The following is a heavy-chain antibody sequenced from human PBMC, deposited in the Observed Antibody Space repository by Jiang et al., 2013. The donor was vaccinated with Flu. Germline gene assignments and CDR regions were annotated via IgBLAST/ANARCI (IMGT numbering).Heavy chain of an antibody. CDR1: GGSISSSSYY. CDR3: ARQRDRTRWLLHMGDDAFDI. D-gene: IGHD3-22*01. J-gene: IGHJ3*02. Sequence: LLKPSETLSLTCTVSGGSISSSSYYWGWIRQPPGKGLEWIGSIYYSGSTYYNPSLKSRVTISVDTSKNQFSLKLSSVTAADTAVYYCARQRDRTRWLLHMGDDAFDIWGQGTMVTVSS. V-gene: IGHV4-39*01. CDR2: IYYSGST.